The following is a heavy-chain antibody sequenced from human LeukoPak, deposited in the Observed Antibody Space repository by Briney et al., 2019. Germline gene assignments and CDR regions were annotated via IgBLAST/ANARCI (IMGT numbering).Heavy chain of an antibody. Sequence: PSETLSLTCTVSGGSISTSNYYWGWIRQPPGKGLEWIGYIYYSGSTNYNPSLKSRVTISVDTSKNQFSLKLSSVTAADTAVYYCARNRDGYNYAGYYCFMDVWGKGTTVTVSS. V-gene: IGHV4-61*05. CDR2: IYYSGST. D-gene: IGHD5-24*01. CDR1: GGSISTSNYY. CDR3: ARNRDGYNYAGYYCFMDV. J-gene: IGHJ6*03.